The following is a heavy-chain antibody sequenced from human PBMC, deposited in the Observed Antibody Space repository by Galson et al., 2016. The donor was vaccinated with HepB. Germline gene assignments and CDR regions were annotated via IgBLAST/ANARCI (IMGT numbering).Heavy chain of an antibody. CDR3: AREFKTGGL. Sequence: LRLSCAGSGFIFSRYGMTWVRQAPGKWVSSIIASGASTYYADSVKGRFTVSGDNSQNTVFLQMNSLRVDDTAIYYCAREFKTGGLWGQGTVVTVSS. CDR1: GFIFSRYG. V-gene: IGHV3-23*01. J-gene: IGHJ3*01. CDR2: IIASGAST. D-gene: IGHD1-14*01.